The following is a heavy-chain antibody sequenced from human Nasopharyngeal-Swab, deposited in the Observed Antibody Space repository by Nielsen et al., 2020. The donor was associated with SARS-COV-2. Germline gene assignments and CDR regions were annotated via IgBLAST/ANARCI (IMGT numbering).Heavy chain of an antibody. J-gene: IGHJ4*02. Sequence: GESLKISCAASGFTVSSNYMSWVRQAPGKGLEWVSVIYSGGSTYYADSVKGRFTISRDNSKNTLYLQMDSLRAEDTAVYYCAAGLNSLWSGELLYFDYWGQGTLVTVSS. V-gene: IGHV3-53*01. CDR3: AAGLNSLWSGELLYFDY. D-gene: IGHD3-10*01. CDR1: GFTVSSNY. CDR2: IYSGGST.